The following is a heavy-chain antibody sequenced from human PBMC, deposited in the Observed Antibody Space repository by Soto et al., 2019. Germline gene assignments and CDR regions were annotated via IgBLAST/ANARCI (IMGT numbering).Heavy chain of an antibody. J-gene: IGHJ6*02. CDR1: GYTFTSYG. CDR3: ARDGGMTTVTHDYYYGMDV. CDR2: ISAYNGNT. D-gene: IGHD4-17*01. Sequence: ASVKVSCKASGYTFTSYGISWVRQAPGQGLEWMGWISAYNGNTNYAQKLQGRVTMTTDTSTSTAYMELRSLRSDDTAVYYCARDGGMTTVTHDYYYGMDVWGQGTTVTVSS. V-gene: IGHV1-18*01.